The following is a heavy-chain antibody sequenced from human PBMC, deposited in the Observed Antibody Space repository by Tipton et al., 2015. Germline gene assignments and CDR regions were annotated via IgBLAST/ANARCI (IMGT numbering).Heavy chain of an antibody. V-gene: IGHV3-33*07. CDR3: ARDMVRGVKYYYYYYGMDV. CDR2: IWFDGSNE. J-gene: IGHJ6*02. CDR1: GFIFSNYG. Sequence: SLRLSCAASGFIFSNYGMYWVRQAPGKGVEWVALIWFDGSNEYYADSVKGRLTISRDKSKSTLYLQINSLRDEDTAVYYCARDMVRGVKYYYYYYGMDVWGQVTTVTVSS. D-gene: IGHD3-10*01.